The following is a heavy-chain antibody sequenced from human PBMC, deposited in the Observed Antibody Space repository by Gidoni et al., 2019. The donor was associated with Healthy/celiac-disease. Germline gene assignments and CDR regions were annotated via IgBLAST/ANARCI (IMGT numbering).Heavy chain of an antibody. J-gene: IGHJ6*02. CDR1: GFTFGDYA. V-gene: IGHV3-49*04. CDR2: IRSKADGGTT. CDR3: TRAIVGATGYYYYYGMDV. Sequence: EVQLVESGGGLVQPGRSLRLSCTASGFTFGDYALSWVRQAPGKGLEWVGFIRSKADGGTTEYAASVKGRFTISRDDSKSIAYLQMNSLKTEDTAVYYCTRAIVGATGYYYYYGMDVWGQGTTVTVSS. D-gene: IGHD1-26*01.